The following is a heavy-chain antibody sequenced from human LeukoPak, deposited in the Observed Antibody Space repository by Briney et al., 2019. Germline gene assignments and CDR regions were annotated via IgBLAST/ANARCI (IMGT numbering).Heavy chain of an antibody. CDR2: IYSGGDT. CDR3: VRDVSQFRRIWYSFDY. J-gene: IGHJ4*02. CDR1: GITVSSNY. D-gene: IGHD2-21*01. Sequence: GGSLRLSCAASGITVSSNYMSWVRQAPGKGLEWVSIIYSGGDTYYADSVRGRFTISRDNSKNALYLQMHSLRAEDSAVYYCVRDVSQFRRIWYSFDYWGQGTLVTVSS. V-gene: IGHV3-66*01.